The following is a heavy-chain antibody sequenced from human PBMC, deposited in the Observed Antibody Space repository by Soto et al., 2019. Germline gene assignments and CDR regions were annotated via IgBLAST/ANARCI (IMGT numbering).Heavy chain of an antibody. D-gene: IGHD2-2*01. CDR2: IYYSGST. CDR3: ARQIVVPAASHNWFDP. Sequence: PSETLSLTCTVSGGSISSGGYYWSWIRQHPGKGLEWIGYIYYSGSTYYDPSLKSRVTISVDTSKNQFSLKLSSVTAADTAVYYCARQIVVPAASHNWFDPWGQGTLVTVSS. J-gene: IGHJ5*02. CDR1: GGSISSGGYY. V-gene: IGHV4-31*03.